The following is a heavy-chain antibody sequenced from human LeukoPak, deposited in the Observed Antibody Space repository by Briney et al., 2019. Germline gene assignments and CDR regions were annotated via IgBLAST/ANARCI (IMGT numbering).Heavy chain of an antibody. V-gene: IGHV3-7*01. J-gene: IGHJ4*02. Sequence: GGSLRLSCAASGFTFSSYAMSWVRQAPGKGLEWVANIKQDGSEKYYVDSVKGRFTISRDNAKNSLYLQMNSLRAEDTAVYYCARYSGWYRYWGQGTLVTVSS. CDR2: IKQDGSEK. CDR3: ARYSGWYRY. CDR1: GFTFSSYA. D-gene: IGHD6-19*01.